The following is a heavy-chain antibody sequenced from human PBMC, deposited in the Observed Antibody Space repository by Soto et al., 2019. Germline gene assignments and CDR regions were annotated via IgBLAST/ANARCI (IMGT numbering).Heavy chain of an antibody. CDR2: ISSNGGST. Sequence: EVQLVESGGGLVQPGGSLRLSCAASGFTFSSYAMHWVRQAPGKGLEYVAAISSNGGSTYYANSVKGRFTISRDNPKNTLYLQMGSLRAEDMAVYYCARQMGHYDFVWGSYAFDIWGQGTMVTVSS. D-gene: IGHD3-16*01. CDR1: GFTFSSYA. J-gene: IGHJ3*02. V-gene: IGHV3-64*01. CDR3: ARQMGHYDFVWGSYAFDI.